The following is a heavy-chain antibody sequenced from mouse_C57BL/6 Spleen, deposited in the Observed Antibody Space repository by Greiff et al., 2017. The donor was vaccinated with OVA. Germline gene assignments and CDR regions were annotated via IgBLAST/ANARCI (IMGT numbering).Heavy chain of an antibody. V-gene: IGHV2-2*01. J-gene: IGHJ1*03. D-gene: IGHD1-1*01. CDR3: ARKASYGNSYAYWYFDV. CDR1: GFSLTSYG. Sequence: QVQLQQSGPGLVQPSQSLSITCTVSGFSLTSYGVHWVRQSPGKGLEWLGVLWSGGSTDYNAAFISRLSICKDNSKSQVFFKMNSLQADDTAIYDYARKASYGNSYAYWYFDVWGTGTTVTVSS. CDR2: LWSGGST.